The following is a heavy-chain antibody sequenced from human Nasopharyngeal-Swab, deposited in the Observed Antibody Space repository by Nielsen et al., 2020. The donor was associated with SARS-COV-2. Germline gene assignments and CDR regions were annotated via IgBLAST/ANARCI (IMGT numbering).Heavy chain of an antibody. CDR1: GFTFNTYS. D-gene: IGHD3-3*01. CDR2: ISGAFGTI. J-gene: IGHJ6*02. CDR3: ARAIHTIFGETSHYFYFGMDV. V-gene: IGHV3-48*04. Sequence: ESLKISCAASGFTFNTYSMNWVRQAPGRGLEWVAYISGAFGTIYYADSVKGRFTISRDNAKNSLYLQMNSLRAEDTAVYYCARAIHTIFGETSHYFYFGMDVWGQGTTVTVSS.